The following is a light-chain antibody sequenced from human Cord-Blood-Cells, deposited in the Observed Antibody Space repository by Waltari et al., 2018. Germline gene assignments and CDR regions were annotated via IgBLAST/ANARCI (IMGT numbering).Light chain of an antibody. Sequence: QSALTQPASVSGSPGQSITISCTGTSSDVGSYNLVSWYQQHPGKAPKLMIYEGSKRTSGVSNRFSGSKSGNTASLTISGLQAEDEADYYCCSYAGSSTWVFGVGTKLTVL. V-gene: IGLV2-23*01. CDR3: CSYAGSSTWV. CDR1: SSDVGSYNL. J-gene: IGLJ3*02. CDR2: EGS.